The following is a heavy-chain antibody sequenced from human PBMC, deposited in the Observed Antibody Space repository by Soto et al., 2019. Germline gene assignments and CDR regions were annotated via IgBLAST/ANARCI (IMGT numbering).Heavy chain of an antibody. V-gene: IGHV3-7*03. Sequence: GGSLGLSCSAPGFTFSSCWKSWVRQAPGQGLEWVANIKKDGSEKYYEDSLKSRFTISRDNAKNSLYLQMNSLRAEDKAVYYCARDPGSSSWPPLDAFDIWGQGTMVTVSS. J-gene: IGHJ3*02. CDR3: ARDPGSSSWPPLDAFDI. CDR2: IKKDGSEK. D-gene: IGHD6-13*01. CDR1: GFTFSSCW.